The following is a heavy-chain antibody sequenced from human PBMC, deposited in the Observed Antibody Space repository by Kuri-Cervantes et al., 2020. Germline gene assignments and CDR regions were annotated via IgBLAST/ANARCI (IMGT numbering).Heavy chain of an antibody. CDR3: AKCEGGYRPGY. CDR1: GFTFSSYS. Sequence: GESLKISCAASGFTFSSYSMNWVRQAPGKGLEWLSYISSSSRTIYYADSVKGRFTISRDNSKNTLYLQMNSLRTEDTAVYYCAKCEGGYRPGYWGQGTLVTVSS. J-gene: IGHJ4*02. D-gene: IGHD3-16*02. CDR2: ISSSSRTI. V-gene: IGHV3-48*01.